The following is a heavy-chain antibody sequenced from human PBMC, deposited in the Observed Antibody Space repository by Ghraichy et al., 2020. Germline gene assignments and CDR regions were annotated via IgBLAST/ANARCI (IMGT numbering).Heavy chain of an antibody. Sequence: SETLSLTCTVSGGSISSGGYYWSWIRQHPGKGLEWIGYIYYSGSTYYNPSLKSRVTISVDTSKNQFSLKLSSVTAADTAVYYCARFHVGGSANLNFDYWGQGTLVTVSS. CDR1: GGSISSGGYY. V-gene: IGHV4-31*03. CDR2: IYYSGST. CDR3: ARFHVGGSANLNFDY. J-gene: IGHJ4*02. D-gene: IGHD1-14*01.